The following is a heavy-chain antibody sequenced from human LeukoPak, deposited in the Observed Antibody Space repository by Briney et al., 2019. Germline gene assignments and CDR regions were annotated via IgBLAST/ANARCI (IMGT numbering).Heavy chain of an antibody. D-gene: IGHD7-27*01. V-gene: IGHV3-7*05. CDR1: GFTFSSYW. CDR2: IKQDGSEK. CDR3: ARDILLTGDDWYFDL. Sequence: QPGGSLRLSCTASGFTFSSYWMSWVRQTPEKGLEWVANIKQDGSEKVYVDSVKGRFTISRDNAKSSLYLQMSGLRAEDTAVYYCARDILLTGDDWYFDLWGRGTLVTVSS. J-gene: IGHJ2*01.